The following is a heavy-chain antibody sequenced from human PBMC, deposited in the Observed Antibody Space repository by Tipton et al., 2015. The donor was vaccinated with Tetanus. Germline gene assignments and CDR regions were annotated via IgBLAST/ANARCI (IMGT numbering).Heavy chain of an antibody. J-gene: IGHJ6*02. CDR2: INPKSGGT. Sequence: QSGPEVKKPGASVKVSCKASGDTFTGYYMHWVRQAPGQGLEWMGWINPKSGGTNYAQKFQGRVTMTRDTSTSTVYMELSSLRSEDTAVYYCARDLRVVVAATPVSYYYGMDVWGQGTTVTVSS. V-gene: IGHV1-2*02. D-gene: IGHD2-15*01. CDR1: GDTFTGYY. CDR3: ARDLRVVVAATPVSYYYGMDV.